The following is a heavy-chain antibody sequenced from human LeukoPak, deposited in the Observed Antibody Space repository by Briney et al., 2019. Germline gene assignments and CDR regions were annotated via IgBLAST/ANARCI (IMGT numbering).Heavy chain of an antibody. CDR2: MNPNGGNT. V-gene: IGHV1-8*02. Sequence: ASVKVSCKASGYTFTSYDIKWVRQATGQGLEWLGWMNPNGGNTGYAQKCQGRVTMTTDTSTSTAYMELRSLRSDDTAVYYCAREFYYGSGSYYNVAYNWFDPWGQGTLVTVSS. CDR3: AREFYYGSGSYYNVAYNWFDP. D-gene: IGHD3-10*01. J-gene: IGHJ5*02. CDR1: GYTFTSYD.